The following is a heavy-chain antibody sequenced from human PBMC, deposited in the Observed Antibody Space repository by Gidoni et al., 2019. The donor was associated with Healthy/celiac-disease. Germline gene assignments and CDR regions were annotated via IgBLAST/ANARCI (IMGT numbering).Heavy chain of an antibody. CDR2: ISGSGGST. CDR1: GFTFISYA. CDR3: AKVVIVGATTGYYFDY. Sequence: EVQLLASGGGLVQPGGSIRLPCAASGFTFISYAMSWVRPAPGKGLGWVSAISGSGGSTYYADSVKGRFTISRDNSKNTLYLQMNSLRAEDTAVYYCAKVVIVGATTGYYFDYWGQGTLVTVSS. V-gene: IGHV3-23*01. D-gene: IGHD1-26*01. J-gene: IGHJ4*02.